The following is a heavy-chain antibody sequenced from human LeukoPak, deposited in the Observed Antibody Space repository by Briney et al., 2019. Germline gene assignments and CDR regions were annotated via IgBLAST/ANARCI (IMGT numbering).Heavy chain of an antibody. V-gene: IGHV3-21*01. Sequence: PGGSLRLPCAASGFTFSSYSMTWVRQAPGKGLEWVSSISSSSSYIYYADSVKGRFTISRDNAKNSLYLQMNSLRAEDTAVYYCARDPAAGLDYWGQGTLVTVSS. CDR1: GFTFSSYS. D-gene: IGHD6-13*01. CDR3: ARDPAAGLDY. CDR2: ISSSSSYI. J-gene: IGHJ4*02.